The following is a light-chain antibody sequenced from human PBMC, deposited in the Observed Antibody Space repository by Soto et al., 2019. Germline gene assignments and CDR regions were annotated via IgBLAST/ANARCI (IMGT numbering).Light chain of an antibody. J-gene: IGKJ1*01. CDR1: QSVSSSY. CDR3: QHYGSSPTWP. Sequence: EIVLTQSPGTLSLSPGERATLSCRASQSVSSSYLAWYQQKPGQAPRLIIFDASSRATGVPGRFSGSGSGTDFTLTISRLEPEDSAVYYCQHYGSSPTWPFGQGTKVEIK. CDR2: DAS. V-gene: IGKV3-20*01.